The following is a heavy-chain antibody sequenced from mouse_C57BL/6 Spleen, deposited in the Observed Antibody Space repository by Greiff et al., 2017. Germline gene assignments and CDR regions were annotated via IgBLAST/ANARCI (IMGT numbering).Heavy chain of an antibody. CDR3: ARGPYYGNYYWYFDV. Sequence: QVQLQQPGAELVKPGASVKMSCKASGYTFTSYWITWVKQRPGQGLEWIGDIYPGSGSTNYNEKFKSKATLTVDTSSSTAYMQLSSLTSEDSAVYYCARGPYYGNYYWYFDVWGTGTTVTVSS. D-gene: IGHD2-10*01. CDR1: GYTFTSYW. J-gene: IGHJ1*03. CDR2: IYPGSGST. V-gene: IGHV1-55*01.